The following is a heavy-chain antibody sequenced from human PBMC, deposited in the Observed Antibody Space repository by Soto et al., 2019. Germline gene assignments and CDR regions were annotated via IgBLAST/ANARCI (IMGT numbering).Heavy chain of an antibody. CDR3: GYSSGWYSYYYGMDV. V-gene: IGHV1-3*01. J-gene: IGHJ6*02. CDR1: GYTFTSYA. CDR2: INAGNGNI. Sequence: ASVKVSCKASGYTFTSYAMHWVRQAPGQRLEWMGWINAGNGNIKYSQKFQGRVTITRDTSASTAYMELSSLRSEDTAVYYCGYSSGWYSYYYGMDVWGQGTTVTVSS. D-gene: IGHD6-19*01.